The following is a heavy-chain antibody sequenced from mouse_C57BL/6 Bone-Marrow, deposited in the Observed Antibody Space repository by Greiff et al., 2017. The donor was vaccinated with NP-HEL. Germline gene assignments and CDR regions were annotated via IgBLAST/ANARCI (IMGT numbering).Heavy chain of an antibody. D-gene: IGHD1-1*01. J-gene: IGHJ2*01. CDR2: IHPNSGST. CDR1: GYTFTSYW. V-gene: IGHV1-64*01. CDR3: ARCGYYGILDY. Sequence: QVQLQQPGAELVKPGASVKLSCKASGYTFTSYWMHWVKQRPGQGLEWIGMIHPNSGSTNYNEKFKSKATLTVDKSSSTAYMQLSSLTSEDSAVYYCARCGYYGILDYWGQGTTLTVSS.